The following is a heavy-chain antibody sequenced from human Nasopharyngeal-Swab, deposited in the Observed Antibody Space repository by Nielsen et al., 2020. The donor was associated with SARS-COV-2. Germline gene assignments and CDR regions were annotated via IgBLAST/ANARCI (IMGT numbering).Heavy chain of an antibody. CDR1: GYNFATYW. D-gene: IGHD6-13*01. V-gene: IGHV5-51*01. CDR2: IYPGYSDT. J-gene: IGHJ3*02. Sequence: GESLKISCQASGYNFATYWLGWVRQMPGEGLRWMGLIYPGYSDTRYSPSLQGQVTISADRSITTAYLQWRSLKASDTAMYYCARLPMRAASGRGAFDIWGQGTMVTVSS. CDR3: ARLPMRAASGRGAFDI.